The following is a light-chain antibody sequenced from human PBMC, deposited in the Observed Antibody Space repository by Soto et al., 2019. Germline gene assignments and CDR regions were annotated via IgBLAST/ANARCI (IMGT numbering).Light chain of an antibody. CDR1: SSDVGGYDY. J-gene: IGLJ1*01. CDR2: DVN. Sequence: QSLLTQPASVSGAPGQSIALSFTGTSSDVGGYDYVSWYQQLPGKAPKLMIYDVNNRPSGASNRFSGSKSGNTASLTISGLQAEDEADYYCSSYTSSSTHVFGTGTKVTVL. V-gene: IGLV2-14*03. CDR3: SSYTSSSTHV.